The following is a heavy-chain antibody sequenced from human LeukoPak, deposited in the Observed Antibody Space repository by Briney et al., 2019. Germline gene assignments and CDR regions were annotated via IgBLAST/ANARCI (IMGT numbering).Heavy chain of an antibody. Sequence: SETLSLTCTVSGGSISSSSYYWGWIRQPPGKGLEWIGSIYYSGSTYYNPSLKSRVTISVDTSKNQFSLKLSSVTAADTAVYYCARDLPLDYDSSGYYYYYYYMDVWGKGTTVTVSS. V-gene: IGHV4-39*07. CDR1: GGSISSSSYY. J-gene: IGHJ6*03. CDR3: ARDLPLDYDSSGYYYYYYYMDV. D-gene: IGHD3-22*01. CDR2: IYYSGST.